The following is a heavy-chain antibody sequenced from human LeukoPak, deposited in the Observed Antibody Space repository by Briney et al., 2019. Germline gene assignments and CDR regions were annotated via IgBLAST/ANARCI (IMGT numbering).Heavy chain of an antibody. Sequence: GGSLRLSCAASGFTFSSYWMHWVRQAPGKGLVWVSRINSDGSSTSYADSVKGRFTTSRDNAKNTLYQQMNSLRAEDTAVYYCARVSWAFYYQYGMDVWGKGTTVTVSS. CDR2: INSDGSST. CDR1: GFTFSSYW. D-gene: IGHD3-10*01. J-gene: IGHJ6*04. CDR3: ARVSWAFYYQYGMDV. V-gene: IGHV3-74*01.